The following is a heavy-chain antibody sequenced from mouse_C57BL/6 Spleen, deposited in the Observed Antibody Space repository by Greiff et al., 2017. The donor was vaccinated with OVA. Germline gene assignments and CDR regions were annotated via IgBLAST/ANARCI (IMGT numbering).Heavy chain of an antibody. CDR3: ARVIYEGDYFDY. CDR1: GFTFSDYY. V-gene: IGHV5-16*01. D-gene: IGHD2-3*01. CDR2: INYDGSST. Sequence: EVKLVESEGGLVQPGSSMKLSCTASGFTFSDYYMAWVRQVPEKGLEWVANINYDGSSTYYLDSLESRFIISRDNAKNILYLQMSSLKSEDTATYYCARVIYEGDYFDYWGQGTTLTVSS. J-gene: IGHJ2*01.